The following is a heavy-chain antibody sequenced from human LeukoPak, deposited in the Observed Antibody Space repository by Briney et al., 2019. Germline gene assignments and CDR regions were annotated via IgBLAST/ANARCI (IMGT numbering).Heavy chain of an antibody. D-gene: IGHD1-26*01. Sequence: SVKVSCKASGGTFSSYAISWVRQAPGQGLEWMGGIIPIFGTANYAQKFQGRVTITADESTSTAYMELSSLRSEDTAVYYCARGPLLGGTSWFDYWGQGTLVTVSS. V-gene: IGHV1-69*13. CDR1: GGTFSSYA. CDR2: IIPIFGTA. J-gene: IGHJ4*02. CDR3: ARGPLLGGTSWFDY.